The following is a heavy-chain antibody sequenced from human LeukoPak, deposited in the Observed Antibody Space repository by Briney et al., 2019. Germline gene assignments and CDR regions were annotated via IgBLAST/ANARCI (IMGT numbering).Heavy chain of an antibody. Sequence: ASVKVSCKASGYTFTGYYMHWVRQAPGQGLEWMGWINPNSGGTNYAQKFQGRVTMTRDTSISTAYMELSRLRSDDTAVYYCARDWEPLVGATTGSVDYWGQGTLVTVSS. V-gene: IGHV1-2*02. J-gene: IGHJ4*02. D-gene: IGHD1-26*01. CDR3: ARDWEPLVGATTGSVDY. CDR2: INPNSGGT. CDR1: GYTFTGYY.